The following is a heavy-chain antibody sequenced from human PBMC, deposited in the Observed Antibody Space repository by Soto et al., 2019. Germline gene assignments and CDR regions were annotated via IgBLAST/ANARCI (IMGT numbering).Heavy chain of an antibody. CDR1: GFTFSNYA. CDR2: LSDGGGST. Sequence: PGGSLRLSCAASGFTFSNYAMSWVRQAPGKGLEWVSGLSDGGGSTFYADSVKGRFTISRDNAKNTLYLQMSSLRAEDTAVYYCAKGGPTSPYNWLDPWGQGTLVTVYS. D-gene: IGHD2-2*01. V-gene: IGHV3-23*01. J-gene: IGHJ5*02. CDR3: AKGGPTSPYNWLDP.